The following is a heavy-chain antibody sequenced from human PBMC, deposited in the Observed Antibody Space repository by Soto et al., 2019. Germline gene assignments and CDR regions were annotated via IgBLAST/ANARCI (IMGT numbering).Heavy chain of an antibody. Sequence: ESGGGVVQPGRSLRLSCAASGFSFDSYGMHWVRQAPGKGLEWVALIWYDGREEYYADSVKGRFTIARDNSKNTLFLQMNSLRAEDTAVYYCARGYSANSDFTYWGQGTLVTVSS. V-gene: IGHV3-33*01. CDR3: ARGYSANSDFTY. D-gene: IGHD3-3*01. CDR2: IWYDGREE. CDR1: GFSFDSYG. J-gene: IGHJ4*02.